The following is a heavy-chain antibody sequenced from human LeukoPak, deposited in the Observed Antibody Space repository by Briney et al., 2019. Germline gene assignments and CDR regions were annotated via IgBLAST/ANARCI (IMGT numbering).Heavy chain of an antibody. CDR2: INPSGGST. CDR3: ARGIAVAGIVGVFDY. V-gene: IGHV1-46*01. J-gene: IGHJ4*02. D-gene: IGHD6-13*01. Sequence: ASVKVSCKASGYTFTSYYMHWVRQAPGQGLEWMGIINPSGGSTSYAQKFQGRVTMTRDTSTSTVYMELNSLRAEDTAVYYCARGIAVAGIVGVFDYWGQGILVTVSS. CDR1: GYTFTSYY.